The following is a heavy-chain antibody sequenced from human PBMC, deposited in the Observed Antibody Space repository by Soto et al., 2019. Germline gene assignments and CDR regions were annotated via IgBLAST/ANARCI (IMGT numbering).Heavy chain of an antibody. CDR2: INHSGST. V-gene: IGHV4-34*01. CDR1: GGSFSGYY. D-gene: IGHD3-22*01. Sequence: SETLSLTCAVYGGSFSGYYWSWIRQPPGKGLEWIGEINHSGSTNYNPSLKSRVTISVDTSKNQFSLKLSSVTAADTAVYYCARGDYYDSSGFGYWGQGTLVTVSS. CDR3: ARGDYYDSSGFGY. J-gene: IGHJ4*02.